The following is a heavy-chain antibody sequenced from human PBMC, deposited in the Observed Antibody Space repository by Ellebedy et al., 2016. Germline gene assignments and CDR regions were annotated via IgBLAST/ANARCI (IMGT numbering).Heavy chain of an antibody. J-gene: IGHJ4*02. CDR2: IDPSDSYT. CDR1: GYSFTSYW. CDR3: ARAEQLVRAAAADY. D-gene: IGHD6-6*01. Sequence: GESLKISXKGSGYSFTSYWISWVRQMPGKGLEWMGRIDPSDSYTNYSPSFQGHVTISADKSISTAYLQWSSLKASDTAMYYCARAEQLVRAAAADYWGQGTLVTVSS. V-gene: IGHV5-10-1*01.